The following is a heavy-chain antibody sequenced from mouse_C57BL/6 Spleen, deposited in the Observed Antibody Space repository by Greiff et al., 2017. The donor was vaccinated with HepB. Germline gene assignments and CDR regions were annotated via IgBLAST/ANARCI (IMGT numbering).Heavy chain of an antibody. J-gene: IGHJ4*01. CDR1: GYTFTSYW. CDR2: IDPSDSET. CDR3: ARDDGSYYAMDY. V-gene: IGHV1-52*01. D-gene: IGHD1-1*01. Sequence: QVQLQQPGAELVRPGSSVKLSCKASGYTFTSYWMHWVKQRPIQGLEWIGNIDPSDSETHYYQKFKDKATLTVDKSSSTAYMQLSSLTSEDSAVYYCARDDGSYYAMDYWGQGTSVTVSS.